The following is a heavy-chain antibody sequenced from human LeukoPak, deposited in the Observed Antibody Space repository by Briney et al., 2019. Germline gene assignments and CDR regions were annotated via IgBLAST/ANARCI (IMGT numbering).Heavy chain of an antibody. CDR1: GYTFTSYY. D-gene: IGHD6-13*01. CDR2: INPSGGST. CDR3: ARKGYEAAAGDC. J-gene: IGHJ4*02. V-gene: IGHV1-46*01. Sequence: ASVKVSCKASGYTFTSYYMHWVRQAPGQGLEWMGIINPSGGSTSYAQKFQGRVTMTRDTSTSTVYTELSSLRSEDTAVYYCARKGYEAAAGDCWGQGTLVTVSS.